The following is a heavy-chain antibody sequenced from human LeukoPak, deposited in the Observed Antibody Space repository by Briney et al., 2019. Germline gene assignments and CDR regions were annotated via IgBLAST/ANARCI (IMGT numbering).Heavy chain of an antibody. J-gene: IGHJ4*02. V-gene: IGHV1-2*02. Sequence: GASVKVSCKASGYTFTGYYMHWVRQAPGQGLEWVGWINPNSGGTNYAQKFQGRVTMTRDTSISTAYMALSRLRSDDTAVYYCAREFRSGMAAAGSYYFDYWGQGTLVTVSS. CDR1: GYTFTGYY. CDR2: INPNSGGT. D-gene: IGHD6-13*01. CDR3: AREFRSGMAAAGSYYFDY.